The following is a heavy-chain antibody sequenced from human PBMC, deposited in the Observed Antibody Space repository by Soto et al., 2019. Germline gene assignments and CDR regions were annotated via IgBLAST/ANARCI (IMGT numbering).Heavy chain of an antibody. CDR2: ISAYNGNT. V-gene: IGHV1-18*01. J-gene: IGHJ6*02. D-gene: IGHD3-10*01. CDR1: GYTFTSYG. Sequence: QVQLVQSGAEVKKLGASVKVSCKASGYTFTSYGISWVRQAPGQGLEWMGWISAYNGNTNYAQKLQGRVTMTTDTSTSTAYMELRSLRSDDTAVYYCARARITMVRGVIKHYYYYGMDVWGQGTTVTVSS. CDR3: ARARITMVRGVIKHYYYYGMDV.